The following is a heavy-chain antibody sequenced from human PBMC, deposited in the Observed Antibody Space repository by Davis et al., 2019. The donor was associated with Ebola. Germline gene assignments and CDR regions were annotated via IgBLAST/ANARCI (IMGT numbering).Heavy chain of an antibody. J-gene: IGHJ4*03. CDR3: TTVKSHYCDGTPPCYLDN. CDR2: IKSKTDGGTT. D-gene: IGHD3-22*01. V-gene: IGHV3-15*01. Sequence: GESLKISCAASGFTFSSYEMNWVRQAPGKGLEWVGRIKSKTDGGTTDYAAPVKGRFTISRDDSKSTLFLQMNSLKTDDTGVYFCTTVKSHYCDGTPPCYLDNWGQGTLVIVSS. CDR1: GFTFSSYE.